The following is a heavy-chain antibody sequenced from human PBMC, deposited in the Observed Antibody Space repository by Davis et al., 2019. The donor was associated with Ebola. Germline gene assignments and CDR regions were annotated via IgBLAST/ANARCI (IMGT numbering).Heavy chain of an antibody. CDR2: ISGSGGST. CDR3: ARGGYTYGTPFAF. V-gene: IGHV3-23*01. CDR1: GFTFSNYA. Sequence: GESLKISCAVSGFTFSNYAMNWVRQAPGKGLEWVSAISGSGGSTYYADSVKGRFTLSRDNTKDSLYLQLNSLRAEDTAVYYCARGGYTYGTPFAFWGQGTLVTVSS. D-gene: IGHD5-18*01. J-gene: IGHJ4*02.